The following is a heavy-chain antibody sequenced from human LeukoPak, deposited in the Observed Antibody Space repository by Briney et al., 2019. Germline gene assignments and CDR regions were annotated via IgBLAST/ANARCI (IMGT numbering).Heavy chain of an antibody. CDR2: INHSGST. Sequence: SETLSLTCAVYGGSFSGYYWSWIRRPPGRGLEWIGEINHSGSTNYNPSLKSRVTISVDTSKNQFSLKLSSVTAADTAVYYCARGRGYSYGYGHTTSLDCWGQGTLVTVSS. D-gene: IGHD5-18*01. V-gene: IGHV4-34*01. CDR1: GGSFSGYY. J-gene: IGHJ4*02. CDR3: ARGRGYSYGYGHTTSLDC.